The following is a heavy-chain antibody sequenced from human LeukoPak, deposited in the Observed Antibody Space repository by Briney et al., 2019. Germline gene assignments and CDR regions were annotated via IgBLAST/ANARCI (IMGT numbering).Heavy chain of an antibody. D-gene: IGHD1-26*01. V-gene: IGHV4-38-2*01. CDR3: ARHRVGANYFDY. J-gene: IGHJ4*02. CDR1: GYSISSGYY. Sequence: SQTLSLTCAVSGYSISSGYYWGWIRQPPGKGLEWIGSIYHSGSTYYNPSLKSRVTISVDTSKNQFSLKLSSVTAADTAVYYCARHRVGANYFDYWGQGTLVTVSS. CDR2: IYHSGST.